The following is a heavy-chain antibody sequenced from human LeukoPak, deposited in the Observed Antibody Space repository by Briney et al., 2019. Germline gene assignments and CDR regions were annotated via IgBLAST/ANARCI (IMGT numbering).Heavy chain of an antibody. Sequence: GGSLRLSCAASAFTFISYAMSGVSQPPGKGVEWVPRITTSAGSTYHAVSVKGRFTISRDNSKNTMYLQMNSLRAEATALYSCAKEAYASGSYEDYWGQGTLVTVSS. CDR3: AKEAYASGSYEDY. CDR2: ITTSAGST. CDR1: AFTFISYA. D-gene: IGHD3-10*01. V-gene: IGHV3-23*01. J-gene: IGHJ4*02.